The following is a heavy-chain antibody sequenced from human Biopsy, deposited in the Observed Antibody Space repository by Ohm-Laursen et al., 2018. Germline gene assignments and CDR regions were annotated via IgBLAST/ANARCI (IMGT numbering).Heavy chain of an antibody. CDR2: VIPGFGTT. CDR1: GGAFTTYA. D-gene: IGHD1-26*01. J-gene: IGHJ4*02. Sequence: SSVKVSCKSSGGAFTTYAIGWVRQALGQGLEWMGKVIPGFGTTDYAQNFQGRLTPTADESTSTVYMDLTGLRSDDTGIYYCARCASYSGNYGHFDYWGQGTLVTVSS. CDR3: ARCASYSGNYGHFDY. V-gene: IGHV1-69*15.